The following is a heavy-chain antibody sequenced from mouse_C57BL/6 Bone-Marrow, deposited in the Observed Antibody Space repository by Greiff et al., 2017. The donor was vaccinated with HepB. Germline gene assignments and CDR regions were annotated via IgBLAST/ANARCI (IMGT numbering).Heavy chain of an antibody. V-gene: IGHV1-52*01. CDR1: GYTFTSYW. Sequence: VQLQQPGAELVRPGSSVKLSCKASGYTFTSYWMHWVKQRPIQGLEWIGNIDPSDSETHYNEKFKDKATLTVDKSSSTAYMQLSSLTSEDSAVYYCARGSTAWFAYWGQGTLVTVSA. D-gene: IGHD1-1*01. CDR3: ARGSTAWFAY. J-gene: IGHJ3*01. CDR2: IDPSDSET.